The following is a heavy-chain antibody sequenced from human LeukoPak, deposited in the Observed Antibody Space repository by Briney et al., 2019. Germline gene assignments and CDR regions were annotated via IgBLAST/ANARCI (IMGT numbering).Heavy chain of an antibody. CDR2: ISSSSSYI. J-gene: IGHJ3*02. Sequence: GGSLRLSCAASGFTFSSYSMNWVRQAPGKGLEWVSFISSSSSYIYYADSVKGRFTISRDNAKNSLYLQMNSLRAEDTAVYYCASRATFPPGTQDAFDIWGQGTMVTVSS. V-gene: IGHV3-21*01. D-gene: IGHD1-1*01. CDR3: ASRATFPPGTQDAFDI. CDR1: GFTFSSYS.